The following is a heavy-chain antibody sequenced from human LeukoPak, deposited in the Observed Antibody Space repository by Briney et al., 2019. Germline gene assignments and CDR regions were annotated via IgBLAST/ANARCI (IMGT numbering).Heavy chain of an antibody. V-gene: IGHV4-34*01. CDR2: IYYSGST. J-gene: IGHJ4*02. D-gene: IGHD4-17*01. CDR3: ARRVYYGDSCDY. Sequence: PSETLSLTCAVYGGSFSGYYWSWIRQPPGKGLEWIGSIYYSGSTYYNPSLKSRVTISVDTSKNQFSLKLSSVTAADTAVYYCARRVYYGDSCDYWGQGTLVTVSS. CDR1: GGSFSGYY.